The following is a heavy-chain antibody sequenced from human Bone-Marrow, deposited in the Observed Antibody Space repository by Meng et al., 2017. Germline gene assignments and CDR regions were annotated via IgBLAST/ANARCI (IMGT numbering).Heavy chain of an antibody. J-gene: IGHJ4*02. CDR2: INPATGDT. CDR1: GDPFTAYY. Sequence: VQLVHAWVELKTPEASVKASCKSSGDPFTAYYIPWVRQAPGQVLEWRGDINPATGDTLYAQKFQGRVSMTGDTSISTGYVELSGLRSDDTAVYYCATRGNPYLDRWGQGTLVTVSS. V-gene: IGHV1-2*02. D-gene: IGHD3-10*01. CDR3: ATRGNPYLDR.